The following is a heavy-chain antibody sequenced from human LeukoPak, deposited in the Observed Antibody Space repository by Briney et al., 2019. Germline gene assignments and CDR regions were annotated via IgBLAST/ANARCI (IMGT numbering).Heavy chain of an antibody. CDR2: IYYSRST. Sequence: SQTLSLTCTVSGGSISSGGYYWSWIRQHPGKGLEWIGYIYYSRSTYYNPSLKSRVTISVDTSKNQFSLKLSSVTAADTAVYYCAREVRSYGMDVWGQGTTVTVSS. J-gene: IGHJ6*02. V-gene: IGHV4-31*03. CDR1: GGSISSGGYY. CDR3: AREVRSYGMDV. D-gene: IGHD3-10*01.